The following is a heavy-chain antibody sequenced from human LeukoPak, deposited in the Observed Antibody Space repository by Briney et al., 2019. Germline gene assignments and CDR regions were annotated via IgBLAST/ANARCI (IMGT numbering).Heavy chain of an antibody. Sequence: SETLSLTCTVSGGSISSYYWSWIRQPAGKGLEWIGRIYTSGSTNYNPSLKSRVTMSVDTSKNQFSLKLSSVTAADTAVYYCAREAYYYDSSGSIPFDYWGQGTLVTVSS. CDR3: AREAYYYDSSGSIPFDY. V-gene: IGHV4-4*07. D-gene: IGHD3-22*01. CDR1: GGSISSYY. CDR2: IYTSGST. J-gene: IGHJ4*02.